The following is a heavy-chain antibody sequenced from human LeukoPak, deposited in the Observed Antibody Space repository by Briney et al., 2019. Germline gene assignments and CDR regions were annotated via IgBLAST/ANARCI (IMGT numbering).Heavy chain of an antibody. D-gene: IGHD6-6*01. Sequence: GGSLRLSCAASGFTFSSYAMSWVRQAPGKGLEWVSAISGSGGSTYYADSVKGRFTISRDNSKNTLYLQMNSLRAEDTAVYYCAIANEYSSSGIDYWGQGTLVTVSS. CDR2: ISGSGGST. CDR1: GFTFSSYA. J-gene: IGHJ4*02. CDR3: AIANEYSSSGIDY. V-gene: IGHV3-23*01.